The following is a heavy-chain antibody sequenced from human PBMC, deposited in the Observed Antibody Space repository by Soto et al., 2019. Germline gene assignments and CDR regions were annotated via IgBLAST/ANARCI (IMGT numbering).Heavy chain of an antibody. J-gene: IGHJ6*02. V-gene: IGHV4-31*03. CDR2: IYYSGST. Sequence: SETLSLTCTVSGGSISSGGYYWSWIRQHPGKGLEWIGYIYYSGSTYYNPSLKSRVTISVDTSKNQFSLKLSSVTAADTAVYYCARDCSSTSCYANYYGMDVWGQGTTVTVSS. CDR3: ARDCSSTSCYANYYGMDV. D-gene: IGHD2-2*01. CDR1: GGSISSGGYY.